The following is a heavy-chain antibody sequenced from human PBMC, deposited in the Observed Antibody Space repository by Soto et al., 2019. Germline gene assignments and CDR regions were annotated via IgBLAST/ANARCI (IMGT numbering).Heavy chain of an antibody. D-gene: IGHD6-13*01. J-gene: IGHJ3*02. CDR2: INHSGST. CDR1: GGSFSGYY. V-gene: IGHV4-34*01. Sequence: SETLSLTCAVYGGSFSGYYWSWIRQPPGKGLEWIGEINHSGSTNYNPSLKSRVTISVDTSKNQFSLKLSSVTAADTAVYYCARAEFYSSSRNDAFDIWGQGTMVTVSS. CDR3: ARAEFYSSSRNDAFDI.